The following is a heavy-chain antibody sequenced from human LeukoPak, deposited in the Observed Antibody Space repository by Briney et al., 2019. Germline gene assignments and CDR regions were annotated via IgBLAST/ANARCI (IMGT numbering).Heavy chain of an antibody. V-gene: IGHV1-2*02. CDR3: ARDRPNYYGSDGHYYRRDGDY. D-gene: IGHD3-22*01. J-gene: IGHJ4*02. CDR2: IDPNSGGT. Sequence: ASVKVSCKASGYTFTGYYVHWVRQAPGQGLEWMGWIDPNSGGTNYAQKFQGRVTMTRDTSISTAYMEQSRLRSDDTAVYYCARDRPNYYGSDGHYYRRDGDYWGRGTLVSVSS. CDR1: GYTFTGYY.